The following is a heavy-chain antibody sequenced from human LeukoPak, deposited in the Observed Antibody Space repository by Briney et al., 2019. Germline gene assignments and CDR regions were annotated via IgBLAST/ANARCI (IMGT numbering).Heavy chain of an antibody. J-gene: IGHJ5*02. CDR1: GGSFSGYY. Sequence: PSETLSLTCAVYGGSFSGYYWSWIRQPPGKGLEWIGEINHSGSTNYNPSLKSRVTISVDTSKNQFSLKLSSVTAADTAVYYCASLYYGSGSYFSHWFDPWGQGTLVTVSS. CDR3: ASLYYGSGSYFSHWFDP. D-gene: IGHD3-10*01. V-gene: IGHV4-34*01. CDR2: INHSGST.